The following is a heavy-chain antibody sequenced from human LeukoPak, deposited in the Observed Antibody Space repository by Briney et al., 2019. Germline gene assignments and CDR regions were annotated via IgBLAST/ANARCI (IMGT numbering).Heavy chain of an antibody. Sequence: KPGGSLRLSCLGTGFNFNDAYMNWVRQAPGKGLEWVGRAKSIRDGGTTDDTAPVKGRFTISRDDSKRTVYLQMNSLKTEDTAVYFCTARVVTTNEFWGQGTLVTVSS. V-gene: IGHV3-15*01. CDR2: AKSIRDGGTT. J-gene: IGHJ4*02. D-gene: IGHD2-21*02. CDR1: GFNFNDAY. CDR3: TARVVTTNEF.